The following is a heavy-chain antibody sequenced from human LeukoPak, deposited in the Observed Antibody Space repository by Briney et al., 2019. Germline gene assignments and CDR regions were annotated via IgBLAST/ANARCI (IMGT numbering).Heavy chain of an antibody. CDR3: ARDNNDYVWGSYRYGFDP. CDR1: GYTFTSYD. J-gene: IGHJ5*02. V-gene: IGHV1-8*03. D-gene: IGHD3-16*02. CDR2: MNPNSGNT. Sequence: ASVKVSCKASGYTFTSYDINWVRQATGQGLEWMGWMNPNSGNTAYAQKLQGRVTITADKSTSTAYMDLTSLKSEDTAVYYCARDNNDYVWGSYRYGFDPWGQGTLVTVSS.